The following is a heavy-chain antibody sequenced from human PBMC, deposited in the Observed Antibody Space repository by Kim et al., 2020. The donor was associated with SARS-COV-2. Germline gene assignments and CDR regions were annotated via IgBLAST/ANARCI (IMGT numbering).Heavy chain of an antibody. CDR3: ARLPLGEGPFDY. CDR2: ISDTVTT. V-gene: IGHV4-31*03. Sequence: SETLSLTCTVSGDSIISGIYYWNWIRQHPGKGLEWVGYISDTVTTRYNPSLASRVIMAVYTSKNQFSLKLTSVTAADTALYYCARLPLGEGPFDYWGQGT. D-gene: IGHD3-10*01. CDR1: GDSIISGIYY. J-gene: IGHJ4*02.